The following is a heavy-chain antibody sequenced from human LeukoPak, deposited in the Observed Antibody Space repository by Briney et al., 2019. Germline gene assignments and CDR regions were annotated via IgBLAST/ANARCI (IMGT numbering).Heavy chain of an antibody. V-gene: IGHV3-30*04. CDR2: ISYDGSNK. CDR3: ARFGGCSSTSCYDAFDI. CDR1: GFTFSSYA. D-gene: IGHD2-2*01. Sequence: GRSLRLSCAASGFTFSSYAMHWVRQAPGKGLEWVAVISYDGSNKYYADSVKGRFTISRDNSKNTLHLQMNSLRAEDTAVYYCARFGGCSSTSCYDAFDIWGQGTMVTVSS. J-gene: IGHJ3*02.